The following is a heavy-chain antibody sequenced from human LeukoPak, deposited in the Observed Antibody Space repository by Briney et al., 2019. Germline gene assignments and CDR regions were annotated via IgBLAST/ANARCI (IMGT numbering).Heavy chain of an antibody. CDR3: ARDRDSYYQAAFDI. Sequence: SETLSLTCTVSGGSISSYYWSWIRQPPGKGLEWIGYIYYSGSTNYNPSLKRRATISVDTSKNQFSLTLRSVTAADTAVYYCARDRDSYYQAAFDIWGQGTVVTVSS. V-gene: IGHV4-59*01. D-gene: IGHD3-22*01. CDR1: GGSISSYY. CDR2: IYYSGST. J-gene: IGHJ3*02.